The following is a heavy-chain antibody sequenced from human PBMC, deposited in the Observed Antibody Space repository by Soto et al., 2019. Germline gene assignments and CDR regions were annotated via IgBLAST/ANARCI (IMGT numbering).Heavy chain of an antibody. CDR3: VRNWTVRDAIHTTDYSYYGMDG. CDR2: IIPIFGTA. V-gene: IGHV1-69*06. J-gene: IGHJ6*02. Sequence: SVKVSCKASGGTFSSYAISWVRQAPGQGLEWMGGIIPIFGTANYAQKFQGRVTITADKSTSTAYMELSSLRSEDTAVYYCVRNWTVRDAIHTTDYSYYGMDGWG. D-gene: IGHD2-2*01. CDR1: GGTFSSYA.